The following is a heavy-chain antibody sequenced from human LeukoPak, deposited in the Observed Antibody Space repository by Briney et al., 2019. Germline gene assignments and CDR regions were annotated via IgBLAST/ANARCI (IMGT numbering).Heavy chain of an antibody. Sequence: PSETLSLTCAVYGGSFSGYYWSWIRQPPGKGLEWIGEINHSGSTNYNPSLKSRVTISVDTSKNQFSLKLSSVTAADTAVYYCARKDYSFPMDVWGKGTTVTVSS. D-gene: IGHD2-15*01. V-gene: IGHV4-34*01. CDR3: ARKDYSFPMDV. CDR2: INHSGST. CDR1: GGSFSGYY. J-gene: IGHJ6*03.